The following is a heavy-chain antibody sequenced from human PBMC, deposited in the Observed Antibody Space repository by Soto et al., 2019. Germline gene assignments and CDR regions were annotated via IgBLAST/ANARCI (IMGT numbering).Heavy chain of an antibody. CDR3: ARVAGATLADY. CDR2: ISRSSSTI. D-gene: IGHD1-26*01. CDR1: GFTFSSYS. J-gene: IGHJ4*02. Sequence: EVQLVESGGGLVQPGGSLRLSCAASGFTFSSYSMNWVRQAPGKGLEWVSYISRSSSTIYYADSVKGRFTITRDNAKNPLYLPINSLRDEDTAVYHCARVAGATLADYWGQGTLVTVSS. V-gene: IGHV3-48*02.